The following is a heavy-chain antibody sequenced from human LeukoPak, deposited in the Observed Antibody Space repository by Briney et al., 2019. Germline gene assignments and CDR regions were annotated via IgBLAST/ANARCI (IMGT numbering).Heavy chain of an antibody. D-gene: IGHD6-13*01. Sequence: SETLSLTCTVSGGSISSSSYYWGWIRQPPGKGLEWIGSIYHSGSTYYNPSLKSRVTISVDTSKNQFSLKLSSVTAADTAVYYCARGPLSSSWYYFDYWGQGTLVTVSS. CDR1: GGSISSSSYY. J-gene: IGHJ4*02. CDR3: ARGPLSSSWYYFDY. CDR2: IYHSGST. V-gene: IGHV4-39*07.